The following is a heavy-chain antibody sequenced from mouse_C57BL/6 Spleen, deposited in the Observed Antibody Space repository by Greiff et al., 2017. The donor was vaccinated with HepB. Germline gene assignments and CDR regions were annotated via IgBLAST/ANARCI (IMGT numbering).Heavy chain of an antibody. J-gene: IGHJ2*01. CDR1: GYTFTSYG. D-gene: IGHD3-2*02. CDR3: ARSTAQAPFDY. CDR2: IYPRSGNT. V-gene: IGHV1-81*01. Sequence: VKLMESGAELARPGASVKLSCKASGYTFTSYGISWVKQRTGQGLEWIGEIYPRSGNTYYNEKFKGKATLTADKSSSTAYMELRSLTSEDSAVYFCARSTAQAPFDYWGQGTTLTVSS.